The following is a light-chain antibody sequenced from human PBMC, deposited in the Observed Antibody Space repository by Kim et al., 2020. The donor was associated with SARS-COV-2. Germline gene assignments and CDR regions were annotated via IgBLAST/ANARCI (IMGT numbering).Light chain of an antibody. CDR2: GAS. V-gene: IGKV3-15*01. Sequence: EIVMTQSPATLSVSPGERATLSCRASQSVSSNLAWFQQKPGQAPRLLIYGASTRATGIPARFGGNGSGTEFTLTISSLQSEDFAVYYCQQYNDWYTFGQGTKLEI. CDR3: QQYNDWYT. CDR1: QSVSSN. J-gene: IGKJ2*01.